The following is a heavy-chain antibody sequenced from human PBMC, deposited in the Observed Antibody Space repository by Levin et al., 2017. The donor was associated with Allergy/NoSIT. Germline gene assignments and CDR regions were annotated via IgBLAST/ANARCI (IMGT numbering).Heavy chain of an antibody. D-gene: IGHD5-18*01. J-gene: IGHJ6*02. CDR1: GYTFTSYG. Sequence: GASVKVSCKASGYTFTSYGISWVRQAPGQGLEWMGWISAYNGNTNYAQKLQGRVTMTTDTSTSTAYMGRRSLRADDTAVYYCAGDKGIGYSDGSFYHYYGMDVWGQGTTVTVSS. CDR3: AGDKGIGYSDGSFYHYYGMDV. V-gene: IGHV1-18*01. CDR2: ISAYNGNT.